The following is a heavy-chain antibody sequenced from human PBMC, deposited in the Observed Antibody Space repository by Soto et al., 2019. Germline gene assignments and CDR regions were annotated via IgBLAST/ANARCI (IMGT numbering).Heavy chain of an antibody. J-gene: IGHJ4*02. CDR1: GFTFSSYE. V-gene: IGHV3-48*03. Sequence: GGSLRLSCAASGFTFSSYEMNWVRQAPGKGLEWVSYISSSGSTIYYADSVKGRFTISRDNAKNSLYLQMNSLRAGDTAVYYCARDIGFDYVNWGQGTLVTVSS. CDR3: ARDIGFDYVN. D-gene: IGHD5-12*01. CDR2: ISSSGSTI.